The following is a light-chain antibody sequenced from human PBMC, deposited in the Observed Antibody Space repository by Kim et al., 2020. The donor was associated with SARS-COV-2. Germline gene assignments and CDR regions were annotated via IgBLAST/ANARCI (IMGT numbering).Light chain of an antibody. Sequence: SPGERATLSCRASQTVNSHHLAWYQQKPGQAPRLLIYCASTRATGIPDRFSGSGSGTDFMLTITRLEPEDFAVYYCQHYGFVPPYTFGQGTKLEI. CDR3: QHYGFVPPYT. J-gene: IGKJ2*01. CDR2: CAS. V-gene: IGKV3-20*01. CDR1: QTVNSHH.